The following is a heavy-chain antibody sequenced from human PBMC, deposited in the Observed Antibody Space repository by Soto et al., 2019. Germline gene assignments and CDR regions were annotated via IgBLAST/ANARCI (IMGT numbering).Heavy chain of an antibody. J-gene: IGHJ4*02. Sequence: QLQLQESGSGLVKPSQTLSLTWAVSGGSISSGGYSWSWIRQQPGKGLEWIGYSYHSGSTYYNPSIKSRVTISVDRSKNQFSLKLICVTAADTAVYYCARAGCLGAVGADYWGQGTLVTVSS. D-gene: IGHD6-19*01. CDR1: GGSISSGGYS. CDR2: SYHSGST. V-gene: IGHV4-30-2*01. CDR3: ARAGCLGAVGADY.